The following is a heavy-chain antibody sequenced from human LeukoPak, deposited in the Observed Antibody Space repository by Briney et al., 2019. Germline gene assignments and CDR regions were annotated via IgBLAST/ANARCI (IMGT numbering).Heavy chain of an antibody. Sequence: GASVKVSYKASGYTFTVYYLHWVRQAPGQGVEGMGWINPTSGGTNYSQKFQGRVTMATDTSSSTAYMDLSRLRSDDTAVYYCAKDLVEATTEFRFDYWGQGTLVTVSS. D-gene: IGHD1-26*01. CDR1: GYTFTVYY. V-gene: IGHV1-2*02. CDR2: INPTSGGT. J-gene: IGHJ4*02. CDR3: AKDLVEATTEFRFDY.